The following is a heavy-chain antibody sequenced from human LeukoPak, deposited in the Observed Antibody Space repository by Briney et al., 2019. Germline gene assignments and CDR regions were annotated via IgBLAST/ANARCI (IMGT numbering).Heavy chain of an antibody. CDR1: GLTFSSYS. CDR2: ISSSSSYI. V-gene: IGHV3-21*01. J-gene: IGHJ4*02. Sequence: GGSLRLSCAASGLTFSSYSMNCVRQAPGNWLDWVSSISSSSSYIYYADSVKGRFTISRDNAKNSLYLQMNSLRAEDTAVYYCASMLLGGSGWYDYWGQGTLVTVSS. D-gene: IGHD6-19*01. CDR3: ASMLLGGSGWYDY.